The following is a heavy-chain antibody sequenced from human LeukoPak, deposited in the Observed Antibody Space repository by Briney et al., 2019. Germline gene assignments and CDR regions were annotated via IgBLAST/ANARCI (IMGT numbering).Heavy chain of an antibody. J-gene: IGHJ6*03. CDR1: GFTFSSYSM. CDR2: IYDSGSA. Sequence: GSLRLSCAASGFTFSSYSMNWVRQAPGKGLEWIGEIYDSGSANYKPSLKSRVTISVDKSKNQFSLKLSSVTAADTAVYYCARANDYGDPLPRYMDVWGKGTTVTVSS. CDR3: ARANDYGDPLPRYMDV. D-gene: IGHD4-17*01. V-gene: IGHV4-4*02.